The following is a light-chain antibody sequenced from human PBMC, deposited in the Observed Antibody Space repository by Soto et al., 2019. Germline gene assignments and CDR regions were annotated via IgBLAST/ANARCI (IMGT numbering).Light chain of an antibody. CDR3: SSYTSSSTCA. J-gene: IGLJ1*01. CDR2: DVS. Sequence: GSPGQSITISCTGTSSDVGNYNYVSWYQQHPGKAPKLIIYDVSNRPSGVSNRFSGSKSGNTASLTISGLQAEDEADYYCSSYTSSSTCAFGTWTKVTVL. V-gene: IGLV2-14*04. CDR1: SSDVGNYNY.